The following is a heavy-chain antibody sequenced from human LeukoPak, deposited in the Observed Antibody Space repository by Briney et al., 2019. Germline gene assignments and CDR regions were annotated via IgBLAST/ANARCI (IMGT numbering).Heavy chain of an antibody. CDR3: ANHDDSGSYYNVAFGAFDI. D-gene: IGHD3-10*01. V-gene: IGHV3-23*01. Sequence: PEGSLRLSCAASGVIFSRNAMSWVRQAPEKGLEWVSSISGNGDSVYYADSVKGRFTISRDRSNNTLYLEMNSLKAEDTDVYYWANHDDSGSYYNVAFGAFDIWGQGTMVTVSS. CDR2: ISGNGDSV. CDR1: GVIFSRNA. J-gene: IGHJ3*02.